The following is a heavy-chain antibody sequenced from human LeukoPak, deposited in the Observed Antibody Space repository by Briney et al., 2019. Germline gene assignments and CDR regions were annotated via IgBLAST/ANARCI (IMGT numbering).Heavy chain of an antibody. Sequence: SETLSLTCTVSGGSISSYYWSWIRQPPGKGLEWIGYIYTSGSTNYNPPLKSRVTISVDTSKNQFSLRLSSVTAADTAVYYCARLMARGAFDIWGQGTKVTVSS. CDR1: GGSISSYY. CDR2: IYTSGST. J-gene: IGHJ3*02. D-gene: IGHD5-24*01. V-gene: IGHV4-4*09. CDR3: ARLMARGAFDI.